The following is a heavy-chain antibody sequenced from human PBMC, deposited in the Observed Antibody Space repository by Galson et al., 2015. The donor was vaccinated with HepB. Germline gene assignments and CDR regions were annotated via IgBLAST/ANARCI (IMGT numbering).Heavy chain of an antibody. V-gene: IGHV5-10-1*01. CDR1: GYSFTSYW. J-gene: IGHJ4*02. Sequence: QSGAEVKKPGESLRISCKGSGYSFTSYWISWVRQMPGKGLEWMGRIDPSDSYTNYSPSFQGHVTISADKSISTAYLQWSSLKASDTAMYYCAISGYSSSWSFGGPYYVDYWGQGTLVTVSS. D-gene: IGHD6-13*01. CDR2: IDPSDSYT. CDR3: AISGYSSSWSFGGPYYVDY.